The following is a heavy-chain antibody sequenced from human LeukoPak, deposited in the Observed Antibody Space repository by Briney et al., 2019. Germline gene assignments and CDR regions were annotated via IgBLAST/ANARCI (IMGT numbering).Heavy chain of an antibody. CDR1: GFTFSSYG. Sequence: PGGSLRPSCAASGFTFSSYGMHWVRQAPGKGLEGVAVIWYDGSNKYYADSVKGRFTISRDNSKNTLYLQMNSLRAEDTAVYYCARDAGDTAMVNYFDYWGQGTLVTVSS. CDR3: ARDAGDTAMVNYFDY. D-gene: IGHD5-18*01. CDR2: IWYDGSNK. J-gene: IGHJ4*02. V-gene: IGHV3-33*01.